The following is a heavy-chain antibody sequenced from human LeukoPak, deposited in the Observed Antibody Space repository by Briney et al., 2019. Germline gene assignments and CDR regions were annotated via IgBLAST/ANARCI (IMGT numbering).Heavy chain of an antibody. CDR3: ARVGGYDTNYFDY. Sequence: SETLSLTCTVSGGSISSSSYYWGWIRQPPGKGLEWIGSIYYSGSTYYNPSLKSRVTISVDKSKNQFSLKLSSVTAADTAVYYCARVGGYDTNYFDYWGQGTLVTVSS. J-gene: IGHJ4*02. V-gene: IGHV4-39*07. CDR2: IYYSGST. D-gene: IGHD5-12*01. CDR1: GGSISSSSYY.